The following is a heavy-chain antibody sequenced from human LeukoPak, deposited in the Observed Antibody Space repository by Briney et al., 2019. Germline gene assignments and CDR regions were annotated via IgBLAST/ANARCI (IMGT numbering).Heavy chain of an antibody. D-gene: IGHD3-22*01. J-gene: IGHJ6*03. V-gene: IGHV3-9*03. Sequence: GRSLRLPCAASGFTFDDYAMHWVRQAPGKGLEWVSGISWNSGSIGYADSVKGRFTISRDNAKNSLYLQMNSLRAEDMALYYCAKGTGNYYDSSGSYMDVWGKGTTVTVSS. CDR1: GFTFDDYA. CDR3: AKGTGNYYDSSGSYMDV. CDR2: ISWNSGSI.